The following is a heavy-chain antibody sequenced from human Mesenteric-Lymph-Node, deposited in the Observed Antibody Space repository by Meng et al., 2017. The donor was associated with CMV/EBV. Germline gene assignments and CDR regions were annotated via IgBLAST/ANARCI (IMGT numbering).Heavy chain of an antibody. D-gene: IGHD3-3*01. J-gene: IGHJ4*02. Sequence: GGSLRLSCAASGFSFITYAMSWVRQAPGKGLEWVSVISRDGSKTYYADSVRGRFTISRDDSKNTLYLQMNSLRAEDTAVYYCAKENDDFWSGYYTSYWGQGTLVTVSS. CDR2: ISRDGSKT. CDR1: GFSFITYA. V-gene: IGHV3-23*03. CDR3: AKENDDFWSGYYTSY.